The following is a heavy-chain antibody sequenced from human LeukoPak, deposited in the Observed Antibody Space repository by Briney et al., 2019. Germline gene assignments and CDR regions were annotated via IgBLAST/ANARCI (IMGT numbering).Heavy chain of an antibody. CDR3: ARDHVKKLDGYNDDPDAFDI. CDR1: GFTFSDYY. Sequence: GGSLRLSCAASGFTFSDYYMSWIRQAPGKGLEWVSYISSSGSTIYYADSVKGRFTISRDNAKNSLYLQMNSLRAEDTAVYYCARDHVKKLDGYNDDPDAFDIWGQGTMVTVSS. V-gene: IGHV3-11*01. CDR2: ISSSGSTI. D-gene: IGHD5-24*01. J-gene: IGHJ3*02.